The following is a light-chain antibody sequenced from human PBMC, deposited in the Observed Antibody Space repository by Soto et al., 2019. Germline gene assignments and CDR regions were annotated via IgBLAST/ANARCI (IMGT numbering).Light chain of an antibody. V-gene: IGKV3-11*01. Sequence: EIVLTQSPATLSLSPGERATLSCRARQYVSRYLAWYQQKPGQAPRLLIYDASNRATGIPARFSGSGSGTDFTLTVSSLEPEDFAVYFCQQRSDWPITFGQGTRLEIK. CDR3: QQRSDWPIT. CDR2: DAS. J-gene: IGKJ5*01. CDR1: QYVSRY.